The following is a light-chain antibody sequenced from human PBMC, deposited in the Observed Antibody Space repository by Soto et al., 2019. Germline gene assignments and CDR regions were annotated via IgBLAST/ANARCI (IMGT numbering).Light chain of an antibody. CDR3: AAWDGSVTGV. CDR2: NNN. CDR1: SANIGAAYN. V-gene: IGLV1-40*01. J-gene: IGLJ3*02. Sequence: QSVLTQPPSVSGAPGQRVTISCTGSSANIGAAYNVDWYQQLPGTAPKLLIYNNNRRPSGVPDRFSGSKSGTSASLAISGLPSEEEADYYCAAWDGSVTGVFGGGTKLTVL.